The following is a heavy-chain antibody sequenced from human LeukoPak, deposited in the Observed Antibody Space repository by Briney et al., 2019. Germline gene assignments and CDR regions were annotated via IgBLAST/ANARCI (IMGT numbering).Heavy chain of an antibody. D-gene: IGHD4-23*01. CDR2: TYYRSKWSN. CDR1: GDSVSSNSVA. V-gene: IGHV6-1*01. Sequence: SQTLSLTCVISGDSVSSNSVAWNWIRQSPSRGLEWLGRTYYRSKWSNDYTVSMKSRIVINPDTSKNQFSLQLNSVTPEDTAVYYCARGINSAFDIWGQGTMVTVSS. J-gene: IGHJ3*02. CDR3: ARGINSAFDI.